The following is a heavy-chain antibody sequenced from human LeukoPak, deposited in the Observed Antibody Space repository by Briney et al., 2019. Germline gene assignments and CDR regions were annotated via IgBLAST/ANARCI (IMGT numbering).Heavy chain of an antibody. CDR3: ARNPEVYDSSGYSAGWIDP. D-gene: IGHD3-22*01. J-gene: IGHJ5*02. Sequence: PSGTLSLTCTVSGGSVNNGDYYWSWIRQPAGRGLEWIAYIYYNGKTNYNPSLKSRVTMSIDTSKNQFSLKLRFVTAADTAVYYCARNPEVYDSSGYSAGWIDPWGQGTLVTVSS. CDR2: IYYNGKT. V-gene: IGHV4-61*08. CDR1: GGSVNNGDYY.